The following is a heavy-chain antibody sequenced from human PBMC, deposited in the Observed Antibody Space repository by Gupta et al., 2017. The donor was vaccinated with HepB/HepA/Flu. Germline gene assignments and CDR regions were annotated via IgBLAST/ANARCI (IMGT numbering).Heavy chain of an antibody. CDR3: ARGQMTTVTMDPWDPLDSWSDI. D-gene: IGHD4-17*01. Sequence: QVQLVQSGAEVKKPGSSVKVSCKASGGTFSSYAISWVRQDPGQGLEWMGGIIPSFGTANYAQKFQARITITADKSTSTAYMELSSLRSEDTAVYYCARGQMTTVTMDPWDPLDSWSDIWGQGTMVTVSS. CDR2: IIPSFGTA. CDR1: GGTFSSYA. J-gene: IGHJ3*02. V-gene: IGHV1-69*06.